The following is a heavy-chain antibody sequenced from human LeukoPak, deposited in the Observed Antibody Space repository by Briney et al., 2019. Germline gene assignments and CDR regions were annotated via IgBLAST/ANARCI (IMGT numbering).Heavy chain of an antibody. D-gene: IGHD6-19*01. V-gene: IGHV4-39*07. CDR3: ARGRGLRSGWYIDYYYYYMDV. CDR1: GGSISSSTYY. CDR2: IYYSGST. Sequence: SETLSLTCTVSGGSISSSTYYWGWLRQPPGKGLEWIGSIYYSGSTYYNPSLKSRVTISVDTSKNQFSLKLSSVTAADTAVYYCARGRGLRSGWYIDYYYYYMDVWGKGTTVTVSS. J-gene: IGHJ6*03.